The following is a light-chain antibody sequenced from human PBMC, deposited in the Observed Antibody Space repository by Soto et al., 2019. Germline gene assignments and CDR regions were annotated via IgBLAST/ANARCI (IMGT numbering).Light chain of an antibody. Sequence: QSVLTQPASVSGSPGQSIVISCTGSRNNIGNYNLVSWYQQHPGKAPQLIISADDNRPSGVSIRFSGSKSGYTASLTISALQADDEADYYCCSYAGENTVVFGGGTQLTVL. J-gene: IGLJ2*01. CDR2: ADD. V-gene: IGLV2-23*01. CDR1: RNNIGNYNL. CDR3: CSYAGENTVV.